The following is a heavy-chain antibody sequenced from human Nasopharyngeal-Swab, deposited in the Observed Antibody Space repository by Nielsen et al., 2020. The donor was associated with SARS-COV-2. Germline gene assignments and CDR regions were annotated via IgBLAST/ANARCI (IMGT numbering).Heavy chain of an antibody. V-gene: IGHV3-15*01. CDR2: IKSKTDGGTT. Sequence: GESLKISCAASGFTFSNAWMSWVRQAPGKGLEWVGRIKSKTDGGTTDYAAPVKGRFTISRDDSKNTLYLQMNSLKTEDTAVYYCTTAGSGRGIVVVILFDYWGQGTLVTVSS. J-gene: IGHJ4*02. CDR1: GFTFSNAW. CDR3: TTAGSGRGIVVVILFDY. D-gene: IGHD3-22*01.